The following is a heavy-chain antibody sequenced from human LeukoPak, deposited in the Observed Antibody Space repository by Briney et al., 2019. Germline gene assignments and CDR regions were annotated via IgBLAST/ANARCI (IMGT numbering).Heavy chain of an antibody. CDR1: GFTFSSYA. V-gene: IGHV3-30*18. J-gene: IGHJ4*02. CDR2: MSFDGSNK. D-gene: IGHD6-13*01. Sequence: PGGSLRLSCAASGFTFSSYAMTWVRQAPGKGLEWVAAMSFDGSNKYYADSVKGRFTISRDNSKNTLYLQMNSLRVEDTAVYYCAKAGAAPGTPVDYWGQGILVTVSS. CDR3: AKAGAAPGTPVDY.